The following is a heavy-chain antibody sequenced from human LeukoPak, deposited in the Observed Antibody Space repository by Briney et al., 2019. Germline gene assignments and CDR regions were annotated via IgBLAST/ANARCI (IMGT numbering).Heavy chain of an antibody. Sequence: ASVKVSCKALEYTFTDYYIHWVRQAPGQGLEWMGWINPKSGGRDTNYAQKFRGRVTMTTDTSISTAYTELSRLRSDDTAVYFCAKGHYDGDHPHYDGGSVDSWGQGTHITVSS. V-gene: IGHV1-2*02. J-gene: IGHJ4*02. CDR3: AKGHYDGDHPHYDGGSVDS. D-gene: IGHD2-21*01. CDR2: INPKSGGRDT. CDR1: EYTFTDYY.